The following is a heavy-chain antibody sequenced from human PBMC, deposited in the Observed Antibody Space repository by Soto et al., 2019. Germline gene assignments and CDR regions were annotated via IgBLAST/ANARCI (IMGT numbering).Heavy chain of an antibody. V-gene: IGHV3-72*01. Sequence: EVQLVESGGGLVQPGGSLRLSCAASGFTFSDHYMDWVRQAPGKGLEWVGRTRNKAKSYTKEYAAYVKGRSTISREESKNSLNLQKNSLKTEDTAVYYCARGVYSLDRYYMDVWGKGTTVTVSS. J-gene: IGHJ6*03. CDR2: TRNKAKSYTK. CDR3: ARGVYSLDRYYMDV. D-gene: IGHD4-4*01. CDR1: GFTFSDHY.